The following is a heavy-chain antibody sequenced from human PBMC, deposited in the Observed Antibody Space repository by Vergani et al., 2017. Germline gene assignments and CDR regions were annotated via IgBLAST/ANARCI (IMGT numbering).Heavy chain of an antibody. CDR1: GYTFTSYA. D-gene: IGHD2-2*02. CDR3: AREVDCSSTSCYRGSWFDP. J-gene: IGHJ5*02. V-gene: IGHV1-3*01. Sequence: QVQLVQSGAEVKKPGASVKVSCKASGYTFTSYAMHWVRQAPGQRLEWMGWINAVNGNTKYSQKFQGRVTITRDTSASTAYMELSSLRSEDTAVYYCAREVDCSSTSCYRGSWFDPWGQGTLVTVSS. CDR2: INAVNGNT.